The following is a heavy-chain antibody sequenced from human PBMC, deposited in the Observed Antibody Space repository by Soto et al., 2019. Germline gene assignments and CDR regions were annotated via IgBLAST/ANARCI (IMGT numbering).Heavy chain of an antibody. Sequence: ASVKVSCKASGYTFTSYAMHWVRQAPGQRLEWMGWINAGNGNTKYSQKFQGRVTITRDTSASTAYMELSSLRSEDTAVYYCARVRVLTGYSYGFDYYYGMDVWGQGTTVTVSS. J-gene: IGHJ6*02. D-gene: IGHD5-18*01. CDR2: INAGNGNT. V-gene: IGHV1-3*01. CDR1: GYTFTSYA. CDR3: ARVRVLTGYSYGFDYYYGMDV.